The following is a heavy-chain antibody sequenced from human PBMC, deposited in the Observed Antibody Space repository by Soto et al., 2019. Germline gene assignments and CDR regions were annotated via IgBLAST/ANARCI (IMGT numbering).Heavy chain of an antibody. V-gene: IGHV3-48*01. CDR3: ARVFGFKSKERYYIDY. J-gene: IGHJ4*02. CDR1: GFTFSSYS. Sequence: PGGSLRLCCAASGFTFSSYSMNWVRQAPGKGLEWVSYISSSSSTIYYADSVKGRFTISRDNAKNSLYLQMNSLRAEDTAVYYCARVFGFKSKERYYIDYWGQGTLVTGSS. CDR2: ISSSSSTI. D-gene: IGHD3-16*01.